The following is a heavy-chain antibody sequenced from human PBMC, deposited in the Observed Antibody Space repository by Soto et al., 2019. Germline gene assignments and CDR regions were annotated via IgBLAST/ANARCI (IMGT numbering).Heavy chain of an antibody. CDR3: AKSITAAGTGYFQH. Sequence: TLSLTCTVSGGSISSNGYYWSWIRQQPGKGMEMIGYIYYSGSTYYNPSLKSLVTISVDTSKNQFSLKLSSVTASDTAVYYCAKSITAAGTGYFQHWGQGTLVTVSS. CDR2: IYYSGST. D-gene: IGHD6-13*01. J-gene: IGHJ1*01. V-gene: IGHV4-31*01. CDR1: GGSISSNGYY.